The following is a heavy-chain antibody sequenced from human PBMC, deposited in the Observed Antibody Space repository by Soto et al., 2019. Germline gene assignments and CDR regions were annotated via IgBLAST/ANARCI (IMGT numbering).Heavy chain of an antibody. J-gene: IGHJ4*02. CDR2: ISNDGTNR. CDR3: AKEGWESLLDH. V-gene: IGHV3-30-3*02. D-gene: IGHD1-26*01. CDR1: GLSFSTYA. Sequence: PGGSLRLSCAASGLSFSTYAMHWVRQAPGKGLEWLTLISNDGTNRYYAGSVKGRFTISRDNSKNTLYLQLNSLRAEDTAIYYCAKEGWESLLDHWGLGTLVTVSS.